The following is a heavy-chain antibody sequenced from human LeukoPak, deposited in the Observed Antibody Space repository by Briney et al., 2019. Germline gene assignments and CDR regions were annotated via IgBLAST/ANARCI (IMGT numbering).Heavy chain of an antibody. D-gene: IGHD2-2*01. V-gene: IGHV1-69*04. CDR3: VSSTSSGYYYYYYGMDV. CDR2: IIPIFGIA. CDR1: GGTFSSYA. Sequence: ASVKVSCKASGGTFSSYAISWVRQAPGQGLEWMGRIIPIFGIANYAQKFQRRVTITADKSTSTAYMELSSLRSEDTAVYYCVSSTSSGYYYYYYGMDVWGQGTTVTVSS. J-gene: IGHJ6*02.